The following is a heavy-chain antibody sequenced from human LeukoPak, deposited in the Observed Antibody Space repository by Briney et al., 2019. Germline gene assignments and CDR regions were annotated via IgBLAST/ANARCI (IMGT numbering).Heavy chain of an antibody. J-gene: IGHJ4*02. V-gene: IGHV1-24*01. CDR3: ATAKSLSSGWPFDY. Sequence: ASVKVSCKVSGYTLTELSMHWVRQAPGKGLEWMGGFDPEDGETIYAQKFQGRVTMTEDTSTDTAYMELSSLRSEDTAVYYCATAKSLSSGWPFDYWGQGTLVTVSS. CDR2: FDPEDGET. D-gene: IGHD6-19*01. CDR1: GYTLTELS.